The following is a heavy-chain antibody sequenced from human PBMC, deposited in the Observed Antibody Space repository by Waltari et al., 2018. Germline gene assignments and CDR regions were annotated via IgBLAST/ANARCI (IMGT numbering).Heavy chain of an antibody. CDR3: ARSPTRLYSSGWYIIDAFDI. CDR1: GGSISSSSYY. Sequence: QLQLQESGPGLVKPSETLSITCTVSGGSISSSSYYWGWIRQPPGKGLEWIGIIYYSGSTYYNPSLKSRVTISVDTSKNQFSLKLSSVTAADTAVYYCARSPTRLYSSGWYIIDAFDIWGQGTMVTVSS. CDR2: IYYSGST. D-gene: IGHD6-19*01. J-gene: IGHJ3*02. V-gene: IGHV4-39*01.